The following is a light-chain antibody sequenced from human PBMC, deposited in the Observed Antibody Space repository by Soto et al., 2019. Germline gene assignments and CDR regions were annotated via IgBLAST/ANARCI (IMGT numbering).Light chain of an antibody. CDR3: QQRSNWPPIT. CDR2: DAS. CDR1: QSISSW. Sequence: DIRLTQSPSCLFAFVGVRVSIICRASQSISSWLAWYQQKPGKAPKLLXYDASSLESGVPSRFSGSGSGTEFTLTISSLQPHDLAVYYGQQRSNWPPITFGQGTRLEI. V-gene: IGKV1-5*02. J-gene: IGKJ5*01.